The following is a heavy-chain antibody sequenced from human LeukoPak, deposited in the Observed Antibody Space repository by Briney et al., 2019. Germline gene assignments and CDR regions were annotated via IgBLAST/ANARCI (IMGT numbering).Heavy chain of an antibody. J-gene: IGHJ5*02. CDR3: ARDGQRIAVASNNWFDP. CDR1: GFTFSSYS. D-gene: IGHD6-19*01. CDR2: ISSSSSYI. Sequence: PGGSLRLSCAASGFTFSSYSMNWVRQAPGKGLEWVSSISSSSSYIYYADSVKGRSTISRDNAKNSLYLQMNSLRAEDTAVYYCARDGQRIAVASNNWFDPWGQGTLVTVSS. V-gene: IGHV3-21*01.